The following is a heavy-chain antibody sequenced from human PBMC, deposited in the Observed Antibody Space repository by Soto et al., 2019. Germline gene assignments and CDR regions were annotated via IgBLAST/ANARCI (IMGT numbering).Heavy chain of an antibody. J-gene: IGHJ4*02. CDR1: GFTFSSYG. Sequence: PGGSLRLSCAASGFTFSSYGMHWVRQAPGKGLEWVAVISYDGSNKYYADSVKGRFTISRDNAKNTLYLQMNSLGVEDTALYYCLYDPFGDKDFWGQGTPVTVSS. D-gene: IGHD2-21*01. CDR2: ISYDGSNK. CDR3: LYDPFGDKDF. V-gene: IGHV3-30*03.